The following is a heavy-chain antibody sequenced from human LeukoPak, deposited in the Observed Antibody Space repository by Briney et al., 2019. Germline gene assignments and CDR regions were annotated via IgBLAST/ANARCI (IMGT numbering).Heavy chain of an antibody. CDR3: ARDSPMVRGIIFYY. Sequence: PSETLSLTCTVSGGSVSSGSYYWTWIWQPPGKGLEWLGYISYSGSTNYNPSLESRVTISVDTSKNQFSLNLSSVTAADTAVYYCARDSPMVRGIIFYYWGQGTLVTVSS. D-gene: IGHD3-10*01. J-gene: IGHJ4*02. CDR1: GGSVSSGSYY. V-gene: IGHV4-61*01. CDR2: ISYSGST.